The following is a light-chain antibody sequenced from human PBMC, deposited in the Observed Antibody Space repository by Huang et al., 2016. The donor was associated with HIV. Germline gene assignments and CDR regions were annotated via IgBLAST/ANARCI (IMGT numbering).Light chain of an antibody. V-gene: IGKV1-NL1*01. CDR3: QQYYSTPT. CDR2: AAS. CDR1: QDISNS. Sequence: DIQMTQSPSSLSASVGDRVTITCRASQDISNSLAWYQHKPGKAPKLLLFAASRLESGLPSRFSGTGSGTDYTLTINSLQPDDFATYYCQQYYSTPTFGQGTNVEIK. J-gene: IGKJ1*01.